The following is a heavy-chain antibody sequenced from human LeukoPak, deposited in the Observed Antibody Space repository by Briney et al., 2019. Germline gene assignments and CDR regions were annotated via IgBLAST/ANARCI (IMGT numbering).Heavy chain of an antibody. J-gene: IGHJ4*01. CDR2: INPNSGGT. D-gene: IGHD6-19*01. Sequence: ASVKVSCKASGYTFTDYYIHWVRQAPGQGLEWMGWINPNSGGTKYAQKFQGRVTMTRDTSTSTVYMELSSLRSEDTAVYYCARARMVAGTPLDYWGHGTLVTVSS. CDR1: GYTFTDYY. V-gene: IGHV1-2*02. CDR3: ARARMVAGTPLDY.